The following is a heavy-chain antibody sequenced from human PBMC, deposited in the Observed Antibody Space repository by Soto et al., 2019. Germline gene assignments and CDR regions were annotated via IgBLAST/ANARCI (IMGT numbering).Heavy chain of an antibody. CDR1: GFTLSNYG. D-gene: IGHD4-4*01. CDR2: IWSGGSNK. V-gene: IGHV3-33*01. CDR3: ARALQYQNWLDP. Sequence: QVQLVESGGGVVQPGRSLRLSCAASGFTLSNYGMHWVRQAPGKGLGWVAVIWSGGSNKYYADSVKGRFTISRDNSKNTLYLQMNSLRAEDTAVYYCARALQYQNWLDPWGQGTLVTVSS. J-gene: IGHJ5*02.